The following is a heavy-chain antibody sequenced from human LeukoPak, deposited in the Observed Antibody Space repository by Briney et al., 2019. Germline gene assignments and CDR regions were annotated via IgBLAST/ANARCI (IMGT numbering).Heavy chain of an antibody. CDR1: GYTFTSYS. J-gene: IGHJ5*02. CDR3: AKDWHILTGRNCFDP. Sequence: GASVKVSCKASGYTFTSYSISWVRQAPGQGLEWMGWISAYNGNTNYAQKLQGRVTMTTDTSTSTAYMELRSLTFDDTAIYYCAKDWHILTGRNCFDPRGQGTLVTVSS. D-gene: IGHD3-9*01. CDR2: ISAYNGNT. V-gene: IGHV1-18*01.